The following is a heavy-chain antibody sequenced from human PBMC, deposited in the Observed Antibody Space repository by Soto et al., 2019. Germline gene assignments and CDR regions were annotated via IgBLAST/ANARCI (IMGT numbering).Heavy chain of an antibody. Sequence: GGSLRLSCAASGFTFSSYGMHWVRQAPGKGLEWVAVISYDGSNKYYADSVKGRFTISRDNSKNTLYLQMNSLRAEDTAVYYCAKGSVGDFWSEYYFDYWGQGTLVTVSS. CDR1: GFTFSSYG. J-gene: IGHJ4*02. CDR3: AKGSVGDFWSEYYFDY. CDR2: ISYDGSNK. D-gene: IGHD3-3*01. V-gene: IGHV3-30*18.